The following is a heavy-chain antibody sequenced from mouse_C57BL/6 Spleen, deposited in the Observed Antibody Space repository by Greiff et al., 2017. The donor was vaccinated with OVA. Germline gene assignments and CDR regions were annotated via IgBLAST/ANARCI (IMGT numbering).Heavy chain of an antibody. J-gene: IGHJ2*01. CDR2: ISDGGSYT. Sequence: EVNVVESGGGLVKPGGSLKLSCAASGFTFSSYAMSWVRQTPEKRLEWVATISDGGSYTYYPDNVKGRFTISRDNAKNNLYLQMSHLKSEDTAMYYCARDRYYVSGALYYFDYWGQGTTLTVSS. CDR3: ARDRYYVSGALYYFDY. CDR1: GFTFSSYA. V-gene: IGHV5-4*01. D-gene: IGHD1-1*01.